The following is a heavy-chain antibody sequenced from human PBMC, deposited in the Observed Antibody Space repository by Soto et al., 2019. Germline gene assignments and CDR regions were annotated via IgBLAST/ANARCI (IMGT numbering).Heavy chain of an antibody. V-gene: IGHV1-3*01. D-gene: IGHD3-10*01. CDR1: GYTFTSYA. Sequence: GASVKVSCKASGYTFTSYAMHWVRQAPGQRLEWMGWINAGNGNTKYSQKFQGRVTITRDTSASTAYMEVSSLRSDDTAVYYCARGRASGSYYLLDYWGQGTLVTVSS. CDR3: ARGRASGSYYLLDY. J-gene: IGHJ4*02. CDR2: INAGNGNT.